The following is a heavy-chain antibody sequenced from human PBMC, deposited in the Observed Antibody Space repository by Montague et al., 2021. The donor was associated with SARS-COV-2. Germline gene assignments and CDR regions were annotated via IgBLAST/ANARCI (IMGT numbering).Heavy chain of an antibody. V-gene: IGHV4-59*02. CDR1: GVSVNNYY. D-gene: IGHD3-22*01. CDR2: IYYTGST. CDR3: VRDFYDTSDYFQGTFDV. J-gene: IGHJ3*01. Sequence: SETLSLTCSVSGVSVNNYYWAWIRQTPEKGLEWIGYIYYTGSTNYNPSLRNRITFSIDTSANQFSLKLRSVTPADTAVYYCVRDFYDTSDYFQGTFDVWGHGTVVSVSS.